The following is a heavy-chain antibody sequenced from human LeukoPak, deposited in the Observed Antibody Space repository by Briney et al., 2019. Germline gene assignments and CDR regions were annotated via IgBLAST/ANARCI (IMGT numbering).Heavy chain of an antibody. CDR1: GYTLTELS. CDR3: ATWVCCYDSSGFDY. D-gene: IGHD3-22*01. V-gene: IGHV1-24*01. Sequence: ASVKVSCKVSGYTLTELSMHWVRQAPGKGLEWMGGFDPEDGETIYAQKFQGRVTMTENTSTDTAYMELSSLRSEDTAVYYCATWVCCYDSSGFDYWGQGTLVTVSS. CDR2: FDPEDGET. J-gene: IGHJ4*02.